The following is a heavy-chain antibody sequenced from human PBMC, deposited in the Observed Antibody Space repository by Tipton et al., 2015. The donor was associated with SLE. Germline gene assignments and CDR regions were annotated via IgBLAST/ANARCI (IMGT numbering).Heavy chain of an antibody. J-gene: IGHJ3*02. Sequence: SLRLSCAASGFTFSSYGMHWVRQAPGKGLEWVAVIWYDGSNKYYADSVKGRFTISRDNSKNTLYLQMNSLRAEDTAVYYCARVQIAVAGYDAFDIWGQGTMVTVSS. CDR3: ARVQIAVAGYDAFDI. D-gene: IGHD6-19*01. CDR2: IWYDGSNK. CDR1: GFTFSSYG. V-gene: IGHV3-33*01.